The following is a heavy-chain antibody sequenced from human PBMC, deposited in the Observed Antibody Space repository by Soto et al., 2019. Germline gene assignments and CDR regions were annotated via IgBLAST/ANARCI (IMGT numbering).Heavy chain of an antibody. D-gene: IGHD3-16*02. CDR2: ISSSSGTI. CDR3: AKAPPGGVTGIFDY. Sequence: GGSLRLSCAASGFTFSSYSMNWVRQAPGKGLEWVSSISSSSGTIYYADSVKGRFTISRDNSKNTLYLQMNSLRAEDTAVYYCAKAPPGGVTGIFDYWGQGTLVTVSS. J-gene: IGHJ4*02. CDR1: GFTFSSYS. V-gene: IGHV3-48*01.